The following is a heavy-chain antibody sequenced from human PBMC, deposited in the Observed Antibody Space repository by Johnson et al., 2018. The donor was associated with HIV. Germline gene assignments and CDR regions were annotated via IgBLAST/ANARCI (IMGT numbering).Heavy chain of an antibody. CDR1: GFTFSCYD. D-gene: IGHD3-22*01. CDR2: ISYDGSNK. CDR3: ARENSSGYHDAFDI. Sequence: QVQLVESGGGAVQPGRSLRLSYAASGFTFSCYDMHWVRQAPGKGLEWVAVISYDGSNKYYADSVKGRFTISRDNSKNTLYMQMNSLRAEDTAVYYCARENSSGYHDAFDIWGQGTLVTVSS. V-gene: IGHV3-30-3*01. J-gene: IGHJ3*02.